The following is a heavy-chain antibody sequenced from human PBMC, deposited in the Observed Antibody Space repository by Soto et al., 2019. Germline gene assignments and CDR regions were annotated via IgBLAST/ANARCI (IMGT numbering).Heavy chain of an antibody. Sequence: QVQLVQSGAEVKKPGSSVKVSCKASGGTFSSYAISWVRQAPGQGLEWMGGIIPIFGTANYAQKFQGRVTITADESTSTAYMELSSLRSATTAVYYCASRDSSGSGDYYYYGMDVWGQGTTVTVSS. V-gene: IGHV1-69*01. CDR3: ASRDSSGSGDYYYYGMDV. D-gene: IGHD3-10*01. CDR2: IIPIFGTA. CDR1: GGTFSSYA. J-gene: IGHJ6*02.